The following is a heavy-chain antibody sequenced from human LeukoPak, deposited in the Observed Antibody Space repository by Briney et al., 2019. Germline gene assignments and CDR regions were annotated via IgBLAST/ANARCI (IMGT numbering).Heavy chain of an antibody. D-gene: IGHD3-10*01. CDR2: ISSSSSYI. Sequence: GGSLRLSCAASGFTFSSYSMNWVRQAPGKGLEWVSSISSSSSYIYYADSVKGRFTISRDNAKNSLYLQMSSLKGDDTAVYYCAKDSAFYYIDVWGKGTTVIISS. CDR3: AKDSAFYYIDV. J-gene: IGHJ6*03. V-gene: IGHV3-21*01. CDR1: GFTFSSYS.